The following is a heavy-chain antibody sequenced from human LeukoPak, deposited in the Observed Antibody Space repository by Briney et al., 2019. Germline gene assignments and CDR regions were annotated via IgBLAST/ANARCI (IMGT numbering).Heavy chain of an antibody. J-gene: IGHJ4*02. CDR2: IYYSGST. Sequence: SETLSLTCTVSGGSISSYYWSWIRQPPGKGLEWIGYIYYSGSTNYNPSLKSRVTISVDTSKNQFSLKLSSVTAADTAVYYCARRSGTYSSSWYSYWGQGTLVTVSS. D-gene: IGHD6-13*01. CDR3: ARRSGTYSSSWYSY. CDR1: GGSISSYY. V-gene: IGHV4-59*12.